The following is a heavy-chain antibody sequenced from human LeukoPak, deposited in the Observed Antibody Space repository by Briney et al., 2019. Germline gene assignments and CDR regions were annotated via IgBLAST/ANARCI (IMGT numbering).Heavy chain of an antibody. CDR2: ISGYNGNT. Sequence: ASVKVSCKASGYTFTSYGISWVRQAPGQGLEWMGWISGYNGNTKYVQKLQGRVTMTTDTATSTAYMELRSLRSDDTAVYYCARDGRGGYFDYWGQGTLVTVSS. CDR1: GYTFTSYG. J-gene: IGHJ4*02. CDR3: ARDGRGGYFDY. V-gene: IGHV1-18*04.